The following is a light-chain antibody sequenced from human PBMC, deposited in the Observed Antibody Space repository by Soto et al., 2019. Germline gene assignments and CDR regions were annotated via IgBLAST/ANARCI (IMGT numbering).Light chain of an antibody. CDR2: EGS. J-gene: IGKJ2*01. CDR3: QHRSNWPAT. Sequence: EIVLTQSPATLSLSPGERATLSCRASQSVNNYLAWYQQEPGQAPRLLIYEGSKRATGIPARFSGSGSATDFTLTISSLEPEDFAVYYCQHRSNWPATFGQGTKVEI. CDR1: QSVNNY. V-gene: IGKV3-11*01.